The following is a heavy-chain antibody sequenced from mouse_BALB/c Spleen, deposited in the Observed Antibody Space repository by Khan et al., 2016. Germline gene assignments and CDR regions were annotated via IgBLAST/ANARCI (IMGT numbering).Heavy chain of an antibody. J-gene: IGHJ2*01. CDR1: GYSITSDYA. V-gene: IGHV3-2*02. CDR2: ISYSGST. D-gene: IGHD2-3*01. CDR3: ARWGYDYFEY. Sequence: EVKLLESGPGLVKPSQNLSLTCTVTGYSITSDYAWNWIRQFPGNKLEWMGYISYSGSTSYNPSLKSRISITRDTSKNQFFLQLNSVTTEDTATYYCARWGYDYFEYWGQGTTLTVSS.